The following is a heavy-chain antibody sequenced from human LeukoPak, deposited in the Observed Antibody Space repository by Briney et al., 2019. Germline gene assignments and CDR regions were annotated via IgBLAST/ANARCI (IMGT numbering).Heavy chain of an antibody. CDR3: ARHSGLRSPFDP. V-gene: IGHV4-59*05. CDR2: IYSSGNT. D-gene: IGHD3-3*01. Sequence: SETLSLTCTVSGGSISSYYWSWIRQPPGRDLEWIGSIYSSGNTYYNPSLESRVTISVDTSKNQLSLKLTSATAADTSVYYCARHSGLRSPFDPWGQGTLVTVSS. J-gene: IGHJ5*02. CDR1: GGSISSYY.